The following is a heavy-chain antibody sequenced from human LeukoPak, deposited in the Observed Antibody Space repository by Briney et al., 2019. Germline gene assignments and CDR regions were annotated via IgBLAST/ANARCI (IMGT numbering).Heavy chain of an antibody. CDR2: IYYSGST. CDR1: GGSISSSSYY. Sequence: PSETLSLTCTVSGGSISSSSYYWGWIRQPPGKGLEWIGSIYYSGSTYYNPSLKSRVTISVDTSKNQFSLKLSSVTAADTAVYYCARGYTVTTPYYFDYWGQGTLVTVSS. D-gene: IGHD4-17*01. V-gene: IGHV4-39*01. J-gene: IGHJ4*02. CDR3: ARGYTVTTPYYFDY.